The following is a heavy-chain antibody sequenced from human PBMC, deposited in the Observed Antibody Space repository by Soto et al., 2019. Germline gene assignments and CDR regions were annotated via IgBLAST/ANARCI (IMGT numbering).Heavy chain of an antibody. D-gene: IGHD2-21*02. CDR1: VCSITSGDYY. J-gene: IGHJ4*02. CDR2: IHYTGGT. V-gene: IGHV4-30-4*02. Sequence: SDTLSLTCTVSVCSITSGDYYWSWIRQPPGKGLEWIGYIHYTGGTYYNPSLKSRFTISLDTSKNQFSLKLNSVTAADTAMYYCATCGGDCFFDSWGQGTPVT. CDR3: ATCGGDCFFDS.